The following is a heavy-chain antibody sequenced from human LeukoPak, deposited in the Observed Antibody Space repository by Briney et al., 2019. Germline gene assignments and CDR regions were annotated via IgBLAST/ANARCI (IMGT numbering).Heavy chain of an antibody. D-gene: IGHD3-10*01. CDR2: INSDGSSA. CDR1: GFTFSTYW. CDR3: TSRNGSGDY. Sequence: GGSLGLSCAASGFTFSTYWIHWVRQAPGKGLVWVSRINSDGSSATYADSVKGRFTISRDNAKNTVYLQMNSLRVEDTAVYFCTSRNGSGDYWGQGTPVTVSS. J-gene: IGHJ4*02. V-gene: IGHV3-74*01.